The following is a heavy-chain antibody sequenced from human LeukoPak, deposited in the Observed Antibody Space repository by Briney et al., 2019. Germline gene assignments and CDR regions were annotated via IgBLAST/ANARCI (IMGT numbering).Heavy chain of an antibody. CDR2: INHSGST. Sequence: PSETLSLTCAVYGGSFSGYYWSWIGQPPGKGLEWIGEINHSGSTNYNPSLKSRVTISVDTSKNQFSLKLSSVTAADTAVYYCARVVARNGMDVWGQGTTVTVSS. CDR3: ARVVARNGMDV. CDR1: GGSFSGYY. J-gene: IGHJ6*02. V-gene: IGHV4-34*01. D-gene: IGHD2-15*01.